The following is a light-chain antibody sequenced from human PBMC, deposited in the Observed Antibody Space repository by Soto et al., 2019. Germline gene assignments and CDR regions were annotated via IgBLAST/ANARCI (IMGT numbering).Light chain of an antibody. CDR1: QSVNSNY. CDR3: QQSGSSPPA. Sequence: EIVLTQSPGTLSLSPGERATLSCRASQSVNSNYLAWYRRKPGQAPSLLIYGASTRATGIPGRFSGRGSGTDFTLTITRLEPEDFAVYYCQQSGSSPPAFGQGTKVDIK. J-gene: IGKJ1*01. V-gene: IGKV3-20*01. CDR2: GAS.